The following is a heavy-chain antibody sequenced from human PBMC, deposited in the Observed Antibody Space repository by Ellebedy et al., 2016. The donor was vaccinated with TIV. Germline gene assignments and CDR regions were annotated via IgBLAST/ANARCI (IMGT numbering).Heavy chain of an antibody. J-gene: IGHJ5*02. CDR2: ISAYNGNT. CDR1: GYTFTSYG. CDR3: ATEEGYSSDWRFDP. D-gene: IGHD6-19*01. Sequence: AASVKVSCKASGYTFTSYGISWVRQAPGQGLEWMGWISAYNGNTNYAQKLQGRVTMTTDTSTSTAYMELMSLSSDDTAVYYCATEEGYSSDWRFDPWGQGTLVTVSS. V-gene: IGHV1-18*04.